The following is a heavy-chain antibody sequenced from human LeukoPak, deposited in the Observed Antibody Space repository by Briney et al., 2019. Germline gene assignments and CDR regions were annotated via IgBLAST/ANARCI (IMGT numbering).Heavy chain of an antibody. D-gene: IGHD4/OR15-4a*01. CDR3: AKESGALGAPLYDY. CDR1: GFIFRNYA. CDR2: ISDNGGGR. V-gene: IGHV3-23*01. J-gene: IGHJ4*02. Sequence: PGGSLRLSCGASGFIFRNYAMSWVRQAPGEGLEWVSGISDNGGGRYYADSMKGRFTISRDNSKNMLYLQMNSLRAEDTAVYYCAKESGALGAPLYDYWGRGILVTASS.